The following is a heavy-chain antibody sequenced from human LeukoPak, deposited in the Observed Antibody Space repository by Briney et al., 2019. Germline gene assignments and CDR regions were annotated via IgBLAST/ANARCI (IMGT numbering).Heavy chain of an antibody. V-gene: IGHV1-2*02. D-gene: IGHD3-3*01. CDR1: GYTLTELS. J-gene: IGHJ6*02. CDR3: ARVRVLEWSYYYYGMDV. CDR2: INPNSGGT. Sequence: ASVKVSCKVSGYTLTELSMHWVRQAPGKGLEWMGWINPNSGGTNYAQKFQGRVTMTRDTSISTAYMELSRLRSDDTAVYYCARVRVLEWSYYYYGMDVWGQGTTVTVSS.